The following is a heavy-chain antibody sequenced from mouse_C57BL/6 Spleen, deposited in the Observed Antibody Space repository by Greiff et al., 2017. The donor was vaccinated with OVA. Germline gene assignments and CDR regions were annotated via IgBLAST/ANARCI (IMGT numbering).Heavy chain of an antibody. CDR1: GYAFTNYL. D-gene: IGHD2-2*01. Sequence: QVQLQQSGAELVRPGTSVKVSCKASGYAFTNYLREWVKQRPGQGLEWIGVINAGSGGTNYNEKFKGKATLTADKSSSTAYMQLSSLTSEDSAVYFCAMVTTGDYYAMDYWGQGTSVTVSS. CDR3: AMVTTGDYYAMDY. J-gene: IGHJ4*01. V-gene: IGHV1-54*01. CDR2: INAGSGGT.